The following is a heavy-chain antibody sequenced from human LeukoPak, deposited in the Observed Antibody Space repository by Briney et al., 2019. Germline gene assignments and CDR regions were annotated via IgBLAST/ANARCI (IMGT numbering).Heavy chain of an antibody. CDR2: IFSST. V-gene: IGHV3-53*01. D-gene: IGHD4/OR15-4a*01. CDR3: ARRAGAYSHPYDY. J-gene: IGHJ4*02. Sequence: PGRSLRLSCTVSGFTVSSNSMSWVRQAPGKGLEWVSFIFSSTHYSDSVKGRFTISRDNSKNTLYLQMNSLRAEDTAVYYCARRAGAYSHPYDYWGQGTLVTVSS. CDR1: GFTVSSNS.